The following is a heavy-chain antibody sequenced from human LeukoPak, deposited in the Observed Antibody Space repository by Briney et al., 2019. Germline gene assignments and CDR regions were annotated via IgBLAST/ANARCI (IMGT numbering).Heavy chain of an antibody. V-gene: IGHV4-30-4*01. CDR3: ARQTTVISFEY. CDR2: IFYSGSM. Sequence: SETLSLTCTVSGGSISSGDYYWTWIRQPPGKGLEWMGYIFYSGSMYYNPSLKSRLTISVDTSKNQFSLKLRSVTAADTAVYYCARQTTVISFEYWGQGALVTVSS. D-gene: IGHD4-17*01. J-gene: IGHJ4*02. CDR1: GGSISSGDYY.